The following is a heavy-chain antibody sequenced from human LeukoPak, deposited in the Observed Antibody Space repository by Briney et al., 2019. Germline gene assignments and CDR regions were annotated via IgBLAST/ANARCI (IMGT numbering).Heavy chain of an antibody. Sequence: GGSLRLSCAASGFTFSDYYMSWIRQAPGKGLEWVSYISSSGSTIDYADSVKGRFTIPRDNSKNSLYLQMNSLRAEDTAVYYCARSIPAGNRRWGQGTLVTVSS. CDR1: GFTFSDYY. V-gene: IGHV3-11*01. CDR2: ISSSGSTI. D-gene: IGHD2-2*01. J-gene: IGHJ4*02. CDR3: ARSIPAGNRR.